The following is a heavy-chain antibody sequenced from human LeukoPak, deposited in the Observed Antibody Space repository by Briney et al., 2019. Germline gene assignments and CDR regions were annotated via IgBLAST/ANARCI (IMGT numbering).Heavy chain of an antibody. D-gene: IGHD1-1*01. CDR2: INSVGSST. CDR3: ARGGAGATKDDTFDI. J-gene: IGHJ3*02. CDR1: GFTFSSFW. Sequence: GGSLRLSCAASGFTFSSFWMHWVRQAPGKGLVWVSRINSVGSSTSYADSVKGRFTISRDNAKNSLYLQMISLRVEDTAVYYCARGGAGATKDDTFDIWGQGTMVTVSS. V-gene: IGHV3-74*01.